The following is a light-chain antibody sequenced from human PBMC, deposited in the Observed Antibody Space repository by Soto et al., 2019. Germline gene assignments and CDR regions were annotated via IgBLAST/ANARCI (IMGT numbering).Light chain of an antibody. V-gene: IGKV3D-15*01. J-gene: IGKJ1*01. CDR3: QHYNNWPPTWT. CDR1: QSLGSD. Sequence: EIVMTQSPGTLSLSPGDTATLSCRASQSLGSDLAWYQQKPGQAPRLLIYDASNRATGIPARFSGSGSGTDFTLTISSLEPEDFATYYCQHYNNWPPTWTFGQGTKVDIK. CDR2: DAS.